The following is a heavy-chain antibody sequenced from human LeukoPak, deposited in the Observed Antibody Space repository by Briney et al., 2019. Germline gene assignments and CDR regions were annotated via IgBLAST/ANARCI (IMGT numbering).Heavy chain of an antibody. CDR3: ARAFYDILAYYYYYYMDV. Sequence: SETLSLTCAVSGGSISSNSYYWGWIRQPPGKGLEWIGSIYYSGSTYYNPSLKSRVTISVDTSKNQFSLKLSSVTAADTAVYYCARAFYDILAYYYYYYMDVWGKGTTVTISS. D-gene: IGHD3-9*01. CDR2: IYYSGST. J-gene: IGHJ6*03. V-gene: IGHV4-39*01. CDR1: GGSISSNSYY.